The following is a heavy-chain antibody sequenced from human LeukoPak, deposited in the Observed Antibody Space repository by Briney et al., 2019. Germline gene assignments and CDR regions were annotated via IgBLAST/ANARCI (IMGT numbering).Heavy chain of an antibody. J-gene: IGHJ5*02. CDR1: GYTLTSYG. CDR2: ISAYNGNT. Sequence: ASVKVSCKXSGYTLTSYGISWVRQAPGQGLEWMGWISAYNGNTNYAQKLQGRVTMTTDTSTSTAYMELRSLRSDDTAVYYCARRVTTFNWFDPWGQGTLVTVSS. D-gene: IGHD2-21*02. V-gene: IGHV1-18*01. CDR3: ARRVTTFNWFDP.